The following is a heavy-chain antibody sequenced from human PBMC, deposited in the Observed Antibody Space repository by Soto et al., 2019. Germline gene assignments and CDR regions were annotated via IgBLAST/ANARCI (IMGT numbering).Heavy chain of an antibody. D-gene: IGHD5-12*01. CDR1: GGTFSNDI. CDR3: VRDSPIGSTYSGYDGIDY. V-gene: IGHV1-69*08. Sequence: QVQVVQSGAEVKKPGSSVKVSCKASGGTFSNDIITWVRQAPGQGLEWMGRIIPLLDIANYAQKFQGRVTITAAKSTSTAYMELNSLRSEDTAVYYCVRDSPIGSTYSGYDGIDYWGQGTLVTVSS. J-gene: IGHJ4*02. CDR2: IIPLLDIA.